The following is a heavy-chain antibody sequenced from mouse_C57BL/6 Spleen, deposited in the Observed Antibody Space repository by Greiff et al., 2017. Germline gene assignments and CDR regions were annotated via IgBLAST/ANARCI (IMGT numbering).Heavy chain of an antibody. Sequence: EVQLQESGPELVKPGASVKISCKASGYSFTGYYMHWVKQSSEKSLEWIGEINPSTGGTSYNQKFKGKATLTVDKSSSTAYMQLKSLTSEDSAVYYCARNGNFWFAYWGQGTLVTVSA. D-gene: IGHD2-1*01. CDR3: ARNGNFWFAY. J-gene: IGHJ3*01. CDR1: GYSFTGYY. CDR2: INPSTGGT. V-gene: IGHV1-43*01.